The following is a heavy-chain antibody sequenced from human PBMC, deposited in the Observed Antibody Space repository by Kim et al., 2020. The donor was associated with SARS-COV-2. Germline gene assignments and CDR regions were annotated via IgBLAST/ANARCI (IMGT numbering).Heavy chain of an antibody. J-gene: IGHJ6*02. CDR3: ARLRGYSGYDFAYYYYGMDV. Sequence: SETLSLTCTVSGGSISSSSYYWGWIRQPPGKGLEWIGSIYYSGSTYYNPSLKSRVTISVDTSKNQFSLKLSSVTAADTAVYYCARLRGYSGYDFAYYYYGMDVWGQGTTVTVSS. V-gene: IGHV4-39*07. CDR2: IYYSGST. D-gene: IGHD5-12*01. CDR1: GGSISSSSYY.